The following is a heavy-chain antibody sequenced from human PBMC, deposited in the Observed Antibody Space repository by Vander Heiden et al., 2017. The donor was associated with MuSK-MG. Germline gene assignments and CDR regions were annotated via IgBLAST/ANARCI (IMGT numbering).Heavy chain of an antibody. Sequence: QVTLKESGPALVKPTQTLTLTCTFSGFSLSTSGMRVSWIRQPPGKALEWLARIDWDDDKFYSTSLKTRLTISKDTSKNQVVLTMPNMDPVDTATYYGARTSGSYYTLFDYWGQGTLGTVA. CDR3: ARTSGSYYTLFDY. D-gene: IGHD1-26*01. CDR2: IDWDDDK. J-gene: IGHJ4*02. CDR1: GFSLSTSGMR. V-gene: IGHV2-70*04.